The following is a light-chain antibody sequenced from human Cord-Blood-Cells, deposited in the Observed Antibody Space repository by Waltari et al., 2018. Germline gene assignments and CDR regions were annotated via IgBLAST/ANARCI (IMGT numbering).Light chain of an antibody. CDR3: QQYNDWAIT. Sequence: EIVMTQSPATLSVSPGERATLACRASQSVSSNLAWYQQKPGQAPRLLISGAYIRATGIPARFSGSGSETEFTLTVSSLQSEDFAVYYCQQYNDWAITVGQGTRLEIK. CDR1: QSVSSN. CDR2: GAY. J-gene: IGKJ5*01. V-gene: IGKV3D-15*01.